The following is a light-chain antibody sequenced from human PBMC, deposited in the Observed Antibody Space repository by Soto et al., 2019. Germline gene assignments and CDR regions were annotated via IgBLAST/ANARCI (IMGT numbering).Light chain of an antibody. CDR3: SSYSSSSIWV. CDR1: SSDVGGYDY. Sequence: QSVLTQPASVSGSPGQSITLSCTGTSSDVGGYDYVSWYQQHPGKAPKLIISEVSNRPSGVSNRFSGSKSGNTASLTISGLQAEDEADYYCSSYSSSSIWVFGGGPKLTVL. J-gene: IGLJ3*02. V-gene: IGLV2-14*01. CDR2: EVS.